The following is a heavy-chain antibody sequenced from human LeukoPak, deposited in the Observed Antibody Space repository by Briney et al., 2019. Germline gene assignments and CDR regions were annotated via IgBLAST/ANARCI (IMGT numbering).Heavy chain of an antibody. CDR3: ARRVPMVRGVPNFDY. CDR2: IYTSGST. V-gene: IGHV4-61*02. J-gene: IGHJ4*02. CDR1: GGSISSGSYY. Sequence: SETLSLTCTVSGGSISSGSYYWSWIRQPAGKGLEWIGRIYTSGSTNYNPSLKSRVTISVDTSKNQFSLKLSSVTAADTAVYYCARRVPMVRGVPNFDYWGQGTLVTVSS. D-gene: IGHD3-10*01.